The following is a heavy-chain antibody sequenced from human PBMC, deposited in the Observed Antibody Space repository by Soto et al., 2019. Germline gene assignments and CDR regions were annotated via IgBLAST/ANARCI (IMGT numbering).Heavy chain of an antibody. Sequence: EVQLVESGGGLVQPGGSLKLSCAASGFTFSGSAMHWVRQASGKGLEWVGRIRSKAKSYATAYAASVKGRFTISRDNSKTTAYLQRNSLQTEDTAVYYCTRDGPGELSSFYDYWGQGTLVSVSS. V-gene: IGHV3-73*01. J-gene: IGHJ4*02. CDR2: IRSKAKSYAT. CDR1: GFTFSGSA. CDR3: TRDGPGELSSFYDY. D-gene: IGHD3-16*02.